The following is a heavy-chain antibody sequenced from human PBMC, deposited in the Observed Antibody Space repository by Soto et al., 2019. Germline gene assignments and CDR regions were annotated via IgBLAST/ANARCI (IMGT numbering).Heavy chain of an antibody. CDR1: GGSINSGAFS. CDR2: IYHGGST. CDR3: ARVPDY. J-gene: IGHJ4*02. Sequence: ASETLSLTFAVSGGSINSGAFSWGWIRQPPGKGLEWIGYIYHGGSTYYNPSLKSRVTISVDRSKNQFSLKLSSVTAADTAVYYCARVPDYWGQGTLVTVSS. V-gene: IGHV4-30-2*01.